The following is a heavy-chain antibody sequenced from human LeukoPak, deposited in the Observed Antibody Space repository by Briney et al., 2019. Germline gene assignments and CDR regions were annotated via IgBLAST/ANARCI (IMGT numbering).Heavy chain of an antibody. D-gene: IGHD2-21*02. Sequence: GGSLRLSCAASGFTVSSNYMSWVRQAPGKGLEWVSVIYSGGSTYYADSVRGRFTISRDNSKNTLYLQMNSLRAEDTAVYYCAREDGDCGFDYWGQGTLVTVSS. CDR1: GFTVSSNY. CDR2: IYSGGST. CDR3: AREDGDCGFDY. V-gene: IGHV3-66*01. J-gene: IGHJ4*02.